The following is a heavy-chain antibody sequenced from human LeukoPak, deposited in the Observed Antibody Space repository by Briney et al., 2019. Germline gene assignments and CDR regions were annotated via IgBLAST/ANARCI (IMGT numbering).Heavy chain of an antibody. D-gene: IGHD1-26*01. Sequence: GGSLSLSCAASGFSFSTEPMHWVRQAPGKGLEWVAAISYDGSKKYYADSVKGRFTVSRDNSENTLHLQMNSLSAEDTAVYYCARGSYGTWGYFHLWGRGTVVTVSS. CDR2: ISYDGSKK. J-gene: IGHJ2*01. CDR1: GFSFSTEP. V-gene: IGHV3-30-3*01. CDR3: ARGSYGTWGYFHL.